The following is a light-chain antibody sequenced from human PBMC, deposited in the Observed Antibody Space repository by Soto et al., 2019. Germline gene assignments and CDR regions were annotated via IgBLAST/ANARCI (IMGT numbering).Light chain of an antibody. CDR1: QSVSSN. J-gene: IGKJ5*01. CDR3: QQYNNWPPIT. Sequence: ERVLAQSRTTLSVSPGESATLSCRASQSVSSNLAWYQQKPGQAPRLLIYGASTRATGIPARFSGSGSGTEFTLTISSLQSEDFAVYYCQQYNNWPPITFGQRTRLAIK. V-gene: IGKV3-15*01. CDR2: GAS.